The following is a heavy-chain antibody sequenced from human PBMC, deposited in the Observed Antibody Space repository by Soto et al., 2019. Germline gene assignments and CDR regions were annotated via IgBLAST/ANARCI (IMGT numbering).Heavy chain of an antibody. CDR2: ITSSGGNT. CDR1: GFTFRRYA. Sequence: QLLESGGGLVQPGVSLRLSCATSGFTFRRYAMSWVRQARGKGLEWVSTITSSGGNTFYAGSVKGRLTISRDNSKSTLSLLVNSLKAEDTAIYYCEKGNGAAGGRGAYFHAWGQGTLVTVSS. V-gene: IGHV3-23*01. D-gene: IGHD6-13*01. J-gene: IGHJ4*02. CDR3: EKGNGAAGGRGAYFHA.